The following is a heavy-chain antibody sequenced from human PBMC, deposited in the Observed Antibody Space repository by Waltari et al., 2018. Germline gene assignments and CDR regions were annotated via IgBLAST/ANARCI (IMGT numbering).Heavy chain of an antibody. D-gene: IGHD2-2*01. CDR1: GYTFTSYY. J-gene: IGHJ4*02. Sequence: QVQLVQSGAEVKKPGASVKVSCKASGYTFTSYYMHWVRQAPGQGLEWMGIINPSGGSTSYAQKFQGRVTMTRDTSTSTVYMELSSLRSEDTAVYYCARDPPEVVPAASSPPTASIASDGYWGQGTLVTVSS. CDR3: ARDPPEVVPAASSPPTASIASDGY. V-gene: IGHV1-46*01. CDR2: INPSGGST.